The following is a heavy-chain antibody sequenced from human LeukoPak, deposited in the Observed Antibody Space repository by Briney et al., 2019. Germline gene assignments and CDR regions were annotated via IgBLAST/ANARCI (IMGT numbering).Heavy chain of an antibody. D-gene: IGHD6-25*01. J-gene: IGHJ3*02. CDR1: GFTFDDYA. V-gene: IGHV3-9*03. CDR3: AKDRLSGFHAFDI. Sequence: GRSLRLSCAASGFTFDDYAMHWVRQAPGKGLEWVSGITWNSAGIDYADSVKGRFTISRDNAKNSLYLQMNSLRAEDMALYYCAKDRLSGFHAFDILGQGTMVTVSS. CDR2: ITWNSAGI.